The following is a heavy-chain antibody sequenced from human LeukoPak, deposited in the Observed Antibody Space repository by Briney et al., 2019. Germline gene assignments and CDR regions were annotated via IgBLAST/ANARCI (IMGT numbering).Heavy chain of an antibody. J-gene: IGHJ4*02. Sequence: GGSLRLSCAASGFTVSTNYMSWVRQAPGKKLEWVSDIYSDGSTFYADSVKGRFTISRDNSKNTLYLQMNSLRAEDTAVYYCAKDPSAYDFWSGYHPYYFDYWGQGTLVTVSS. V-gene: IGHV3-53*01. CDR3: AKDPSAYDFWSGYHPYYFDY. D-gene: IGHD3-3*01. CDR2: IYSDGST. CDR1: GFTVSTNY.